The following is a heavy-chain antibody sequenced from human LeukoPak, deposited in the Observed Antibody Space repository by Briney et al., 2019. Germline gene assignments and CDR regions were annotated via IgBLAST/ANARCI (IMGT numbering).Heavy chain of an antibody. V-gene: IGHV1-69*13. CDR3: AHSGYDYPWFDP. CDR1: GGTFSSYA. CDR2: IIPIFGTA. D-gene: IGHD5-12*01. J-gene: IGHJ5*02. Sequence: ASVKVSCKASGGTFSSYAISWVRQAPGQGLEWMGGIIPIFGTANYAQKFQGRVTITADESTSTACMELSSLRSEDTAVYYCAHSGYDYPWFDPWGQGTLVTVSS.